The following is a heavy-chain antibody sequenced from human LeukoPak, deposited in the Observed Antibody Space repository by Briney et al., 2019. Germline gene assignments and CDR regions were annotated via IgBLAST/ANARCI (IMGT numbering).Heavy chain of an antibody. J-gene: IGHJ4*02. Sequence: PSETLSLTCTVSGDSINSYHWSWIRQPAGKGLEWLGRIHMSGSTNYNPSLRSRVAISMDNPKNQFSLKLKSVTAAETAVYYCARDDRSRDDRGGYHYWGQGTLVTVSS. CDR3: ARDDRSRDDRGGYHY. D-gene: IGHD3-22*01. CDR1: GDSINSYH. CDR2: IHMSGST. V-gene: IGHV4-4*07.